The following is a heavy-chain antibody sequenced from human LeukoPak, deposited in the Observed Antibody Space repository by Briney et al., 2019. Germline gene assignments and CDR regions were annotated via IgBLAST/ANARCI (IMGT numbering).Heavy chain of an antibody. CDR2: IRYDRNNK. CDR3: AKVGLNYYDSSGYIDY. D-gene: IGHD3-22*01. CDR1: GFTFSSYG. Sequence: GGSLRLSCAASGFTFSSYGMHWVRQAPGKGLEWVAFIRYDRNNKYYVDSVKGRLTISRDNSKNTLFLQMNSLRAEDTAVYYCAKVGLNYYDSSGYIDYWGQGTLVTVSS. J-gene: IGHJ4*02. V-gene: IGHV3-30*02.